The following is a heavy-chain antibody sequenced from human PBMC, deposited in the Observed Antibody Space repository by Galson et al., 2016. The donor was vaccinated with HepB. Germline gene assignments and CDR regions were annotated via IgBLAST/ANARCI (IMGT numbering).Heavy chain of an antibody. D-gene: IGHD6-6*01. Sequence: LTCAVSSGSISSSTYYWGWIRQPPGKGLEWIGSIFYSGITYYNPSLTSRVTISLDTSKNQVSLRLSSVTAADTALYYCARDMVRDSSSHYYYYGLDVWGQGTTVTVSS. CDR3: ARDMVRDSSSHYYYYGLDV. J-gene: IGHJ6*02. V-gene: IGHV4-39*07. CDR1: SGSISSSTYY. CDR2: IFYSGIT.